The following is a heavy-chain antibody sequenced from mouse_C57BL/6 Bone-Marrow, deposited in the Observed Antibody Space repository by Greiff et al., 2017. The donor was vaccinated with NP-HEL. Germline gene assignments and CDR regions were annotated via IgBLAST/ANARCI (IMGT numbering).Heavy chain of an antibody. V-gene: IGHV1-54*01. J-gene: IGHJ1*03. CDR3: ARGADGYYGWYFDV. D-gene: IGHD2-3*01. Sequence: QVQLKESGAELVRPGTSVKVSCKASGYAFTNYLIEWVKQRPGQGLEWIGVINPGSGGTNYNEKFKGKATLTADKSSSTAYMQLSSLTSEESAVYFCARGADGYYGWYFDVWGTGTTVTVSS. CDR2: INPGSGGT. CDR1: GYAFTNYL.